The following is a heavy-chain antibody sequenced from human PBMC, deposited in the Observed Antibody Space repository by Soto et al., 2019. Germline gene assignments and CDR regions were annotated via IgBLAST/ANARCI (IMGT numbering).Heavy chain of an antibody. Sequence: GESLKISCAASGFTFSSYAMSWVRQAPGKGLEWVSAISGSGGSTYYADSVKGRFTISRDNSKNTLYLQMNSLRAEDTAVYYCAKDALYGDPEYFDYWGQGTLVTVSS. CDR1: GFTFSSYA. D-gene: IGHD4-17*01. CDR2: ISGSGGST. V-gene: IGHV3-23*01. J-gene: IGHJ4*02. CDR3: AKDALYGDPEYFDY.